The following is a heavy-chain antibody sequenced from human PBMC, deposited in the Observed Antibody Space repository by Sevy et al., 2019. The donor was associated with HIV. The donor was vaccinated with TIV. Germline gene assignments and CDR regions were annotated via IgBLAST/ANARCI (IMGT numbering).Heavy chain of an antibody. CDR3: ARAASYYYDSSGYNPEESKAFDI. CDR2: ISYDGSNK. Sequence: GGSLRLSCAASGFTFSSYAMHWVRQAPGKGLEWVAVISYDGSNKYYADSVKGRFTISRDNSKNTLYLQMNSLRAEDTAVYYCARAASYYYDSSGYNPEESKAFDIWGQGTMVTVSS. D-gene: IGHD3-22*01. J-gene: IGHJ3*02. V-gene: IGHV3-30-3*01. CDR1: GFTFSSYA.